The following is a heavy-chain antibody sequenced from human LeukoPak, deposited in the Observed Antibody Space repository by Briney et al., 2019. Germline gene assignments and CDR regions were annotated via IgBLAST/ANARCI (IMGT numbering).Heavy chain of an antibody. CDR3: ARLVGASTRGFYFDY. Sequence: AGESLKISCKGSGYSFTSYWIGWVRPMPGKGLEWRGIIYPGDSDTRYSPSFQGQVTISADKSISTAYLQWSTLKASDTAMYYCARLVGASTRGFYFDYWGQGTLVTVSS. J-gene: IGHJ4*02. D-gene: IGHD1-26*01. V-gene: IGHV5-51*01. CDR1: GYSFTSYW. CDR2: IYPGDSDT.